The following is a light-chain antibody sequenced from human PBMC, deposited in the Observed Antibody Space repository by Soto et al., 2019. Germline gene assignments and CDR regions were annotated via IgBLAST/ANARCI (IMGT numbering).Light chain of an antibody. CDR2: FAS. Sequence: DLQMTQSPSSLSASVGDRVTITCQASQDIRNYLNWYQQKPGEAPKLMIYFASNLATGVPSRFSGSGSGTDFTFTISRLQPEDIATYYCQQYDDLPPLTFGGGTKVELK. CDR3: QQYDDLPPLT. J-gene: IGKJ4*01. CDR1: QDIRNY. V-gene: IGKV1-33*01.